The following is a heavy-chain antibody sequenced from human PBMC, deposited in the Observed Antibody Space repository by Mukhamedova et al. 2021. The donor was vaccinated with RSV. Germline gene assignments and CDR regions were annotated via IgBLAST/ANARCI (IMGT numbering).Heavy chain of an antibody. CDR3: ARDYRHCSGGSCYGAFDI. CDR2: IYYGGST. Sequence: GKGLEWIGYIYYGGSTYYNPSLKSRVTISVDTSKNQFSLKLSSVTAADTAVYYCARDYRHCSGGSCYGAFDIWGQGTMVTVSS. J-gene: IGHJ3*02. V-gene: IGHV4-30-4*01. D-gene: IGHD2-15*01.